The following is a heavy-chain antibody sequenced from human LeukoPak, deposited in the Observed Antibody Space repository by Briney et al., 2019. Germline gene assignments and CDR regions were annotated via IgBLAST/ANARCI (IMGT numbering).Heavy chain of an antibody. J-gene: IGHJ5*02. CDR3: ARDRAGAQSWVALDP. V-gene: IGHV3-66*02. Sequence: PGGSLRLSCAASGFIVSNDYMAWVRQAPGRGLEWVSLIYGDGTTFYTDSVKGRFTISRDNFKNTLYLQMSSLRPEDTALYYCARDRAGAQSWVALDPRGQGTLVTVSS. CDR2: IYGDGTT. CDR1: GFIVSNDY. D-gene: IGHD3-10*01.